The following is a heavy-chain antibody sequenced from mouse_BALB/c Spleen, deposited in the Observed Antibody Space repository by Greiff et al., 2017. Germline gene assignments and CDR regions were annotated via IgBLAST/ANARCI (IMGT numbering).Heavy chain of an antibody. Sequence: EVHLVESGGGLVKPGGSLKLSCAASGFTFSSYAMSWVRQTPEKRLEWVASISSGGSTYYPDSVKGRFTISRDNARNILYLQMSSLRSEDTAMYYCARGGGSSTWFAYWGQGTLVTVSA. D-gene: IGHD1-1*01. CDR3: ARGGGSSTWFAY. V-gene: IGHV5-6-5*01. CDR1: GFTFSSYA. J-gene: IGHJ3*01. CDR2: ISSGGST.